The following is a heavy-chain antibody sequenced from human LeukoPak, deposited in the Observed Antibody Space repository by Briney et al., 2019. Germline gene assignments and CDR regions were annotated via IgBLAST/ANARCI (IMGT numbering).Heavy chain of an antibody. CDR3: TTDGEWFGELSHYYYMDV. Sequence: GGSLRLSCAASGFTFSNAWMSWVRQAPGKGLEWVGRIKSKTDGGTTDYAAPVKGRFTISRDDSKNTLYLQMNSLKTEDTAVYYCTTDGEWFGELSHYYYMDVWGKGTTVTVSS. J-gene: IGHJ6*03. CDR1: GFTFSNAW. CDR2: IKSKTDGGTT. V-gene: IGHV3-15*01. D-gene: IGHD3-10*01.